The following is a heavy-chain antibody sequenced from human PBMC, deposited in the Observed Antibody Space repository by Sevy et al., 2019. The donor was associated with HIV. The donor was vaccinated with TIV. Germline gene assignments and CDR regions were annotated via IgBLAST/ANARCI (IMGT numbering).Heavy chain of an antibody. CDR1: GFTFSRNG. Sequence: GGSLRLSCAASGFTFSRNGMHWVRQAPGKGLEWVAGIFYDGNYKYYADSVKGRFTISRDNTENTLYVQMDSLRVEDTAVYYCANESVSECFFDHWGQGTLVTVSS. CDR2: IFYDGNYK. D-gene: IGHD3-3*01. J-gene: IGHJ4*02. CDR3: ANESVSECFFDH. V-gene: IGHV3-33*06.